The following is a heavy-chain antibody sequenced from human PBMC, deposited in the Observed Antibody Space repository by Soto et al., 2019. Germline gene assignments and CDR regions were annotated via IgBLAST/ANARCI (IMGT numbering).Heavy chain of an antibody. Sequence: GFLRLSCVASGFNLSHPWMTWVRQAAGKGLEWVGRIKSKTDGGTADYAAPVKGRATISRDDSKNTVYLQMNSLRTEDTAVYYCAKGPPLDYWGQGTLVTVSS. CDR3: AKGPPLDY. V-gene: IGHV3-15*01. CDR2: IKSKTDGGTA. J-gene: IGHJ4*02. CDR1: GFNLSHPW.